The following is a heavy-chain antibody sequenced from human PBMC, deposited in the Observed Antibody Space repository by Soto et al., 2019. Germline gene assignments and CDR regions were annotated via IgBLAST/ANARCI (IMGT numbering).Heavy chain of an antibody. J-gene: IGHJ4*02. CDR3: AKIVDYDFWSGYLVSYYFDY. CDR1: GFTFSSYA. Sequence: EVQLLESGGGLVQPGGSLRLSCVASGFTFSSYAMSWVRQAPGKGLEWVSAISGSGGSTYYADSVKGRFTISRDNSKNTLDLQMNSLRAEDTAVYYCAKIVDYDFWSGYLVSYYFDYWGQGTLVTVSS. D-gene: IGHD3-3*01. V-gene: IGHV3-23*01. CDR2: ISGSGGST.